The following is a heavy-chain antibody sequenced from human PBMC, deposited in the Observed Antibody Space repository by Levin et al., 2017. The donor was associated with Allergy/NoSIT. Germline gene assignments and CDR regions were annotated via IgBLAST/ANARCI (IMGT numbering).Heavy chain of an antibody. D-gene: IGHD1-1*01. CDR2: IYPGDSDT. CDR1: GYSFTSYW. Sequence: GGSLRLSCKGSGYSFTSYWIGWVRQMPGKGLEWMGIIYPGDSDTRYSPSFQGQVTISADKSISTAYLQWSSLKASDTAMYYCARAIQSRPFDLWGRGTLVTVSS. V-gene: IGHV5-51*01. J-gene: IGHJ2*01. CDR3: ARAIQSRPFDL.